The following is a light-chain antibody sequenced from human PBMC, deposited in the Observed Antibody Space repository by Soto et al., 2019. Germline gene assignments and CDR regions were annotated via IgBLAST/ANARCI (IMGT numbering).Light chain of an antibody. CDR3: QQYGSSPPLT. Sequence: EIVLTHSPGTLSLSPGERATLSCRASQSVSSSFLAWYQQKPGQAPRILIYGASTRATGIPDRFSGSGSGTDFTLTISRLEPEDFAVYYCQQYGSSPPLTFGGGTKVEIK. CDR2: GAS. V-gene: IGKV3-20*01. CDR1: QSVSSSF. J-gene: IGKJ4*01.